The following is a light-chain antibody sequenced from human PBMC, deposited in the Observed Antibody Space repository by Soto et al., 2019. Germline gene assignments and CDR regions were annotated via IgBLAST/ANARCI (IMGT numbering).Light chain of an antibody. CDR1: SSDVGDYNY. Sequence: QSVLTQPPSASGSPGQSVTISCTGTSSDVGDYNYDSWYHQHPGKAPKLMIYEISERHSGVPDLFSGTKCGNTASLTVSGLEAEDEADYCFSYLCRRNLDVFGTGTKVTVL. J-gene: IGLJ1*01. V-gene: IGLV2-8*01. CDR3: SYLCRRNLDV. CDR2: EIS.